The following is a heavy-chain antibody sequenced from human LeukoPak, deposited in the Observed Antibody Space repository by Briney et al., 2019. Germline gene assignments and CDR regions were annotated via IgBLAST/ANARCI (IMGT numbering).Heavy chain of an antibody. Sequence: GGSLRLFCTASGFTFSTYAMSWVRQAPGEGLEWVSGISGSGGCTYYTDSVKGRFTISRDNSKNTLHLQMSSLRAEDTALYYCVKDRCDRTTCPEVWGQGTLVTVSS. CDR3: VKDRCDRTTCPEV. J-gene: IGHJ4*02. V-gene: IGHV3-23*01. CDR1: GFTFSTYA. D-gene: IGHD2-2*01. CDR2: ISGSGGCT.